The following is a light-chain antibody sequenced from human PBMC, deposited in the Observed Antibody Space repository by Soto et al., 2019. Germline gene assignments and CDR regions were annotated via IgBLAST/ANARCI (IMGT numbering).Light chain of an antibody. Sequence: IWMTQSPSLLSASTGDRVTISCRASQGIRTDLGWYQQSPGKAPKVLIVGASTLQSGVPSRFSGSGSGTDFTLTISSLQPEDSATYYCLQDFSYPRTFGQGTKVDIK. V-gene: IGKV1-6*01. J-gene: IGKJ1*01. CDR1: QGIRTD. CDR2: GAS. CDR3: LQDFSYPRT.